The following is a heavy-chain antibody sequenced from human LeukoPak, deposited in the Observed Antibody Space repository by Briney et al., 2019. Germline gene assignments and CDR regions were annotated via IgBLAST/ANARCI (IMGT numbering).Heavy chain of an antibody. Sequence: PGGSLRLSCAASGFTFSSYEMNWVRQAPGKGLEWVSYISSSGSTIYYADSVKGRFTISRDNSKNTLYLQMNSLRAEDTAVYYCAKSDTAMVPGYYWGQGTLVTVSS. J-gene: IGHJ4*02. D-gene: IGHD5-18*01. CDR3: AKSDTAMVPGYY. V-gene: IGHV3-48*03. CDR1: GFTFSSYE. CDR2: ISSSGSTI.